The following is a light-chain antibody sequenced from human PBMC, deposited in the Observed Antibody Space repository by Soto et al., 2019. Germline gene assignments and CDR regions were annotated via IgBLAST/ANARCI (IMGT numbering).Light chain of an antibody. Sequence: QPVMTQSSSASASLGSSVKLTGTRSSGHVSYIIAWHQQQPGKAPLYLINLEGSGSYKKGSGVPDRFSGSSSVADRYLTISNLQFEDVADYDCETWDSNTRVCGGGTKGTVL. V-gene: IGLV4-60*02. CDR2: LEGSGSY. CDR3: ETWDSNTRV. J-gene: IGLJ3*02. CDR1: SGHVSYI.